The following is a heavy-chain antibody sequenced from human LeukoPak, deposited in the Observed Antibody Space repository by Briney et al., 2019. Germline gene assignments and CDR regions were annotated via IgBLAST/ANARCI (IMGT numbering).Heavy chain of an antibody. CDR3: ARGPYYDSSKISAFDI. Sequence: SETLSLTCTVSGGSLSSYYWSWIRQPAGKGLECIGRIYTSGSTNYNPSLKSRVTMSVDTSKNHFSLRLSSVTAADTAVYYCARGPYYDSSKISAFDIWGQGTMVTVSS. D-gene: IGHD3-22*01. CDR1: GGSLSSYY. CDR2: IYTSGST. J-gene: IGHJ3*02. V-gene: IGHV4-4*07.